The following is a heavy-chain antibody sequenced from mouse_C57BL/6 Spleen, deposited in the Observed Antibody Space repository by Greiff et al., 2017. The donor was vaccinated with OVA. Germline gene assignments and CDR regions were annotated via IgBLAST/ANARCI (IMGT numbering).Heavy chain of an antibody. V-gene: IGHV1-26*01. D-gene: IGHD2-4*01. J-gene: IGHJ2*01. Sequence: VQLQQSGPELVKPGASVKISCKASGYTFTDYYMNWVKQSHGKSLEWIGDINPNNGGTSYNQKFKGKATLTVDKSSSTAYMELRSLTSEDSAVYYCARVDYDYDAYYFDYWGQGTTLTVSS. CDR2: INPNNGGT. CDR3: ARVDYDYDAYYFDY. CDR1: GYTFTDYY.